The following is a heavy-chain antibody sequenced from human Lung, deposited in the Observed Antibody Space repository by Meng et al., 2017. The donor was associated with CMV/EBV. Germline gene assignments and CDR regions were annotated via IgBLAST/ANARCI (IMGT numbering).Heavy chain of an antibody. CDR2: INTNTGNP. Sequence: VQRCEAGSELKKRGASVKVSCKASGYTFTSYAMNWVRQAPGQGLEWMGRINTNTGNPTYAQGFTGRFVFSLDTSVSTAYLQISSLKAADTAVYYCARLYCSGGSCYTIDYWGQGTLVTVSS. CDR3: ARLYCSGGSCYTIDY. V-gene: IGHV7-4-1*02. D-gene: IGHD2-15*01. J-gene: IGHJ4*02. CDR1: GYTFTSYA.